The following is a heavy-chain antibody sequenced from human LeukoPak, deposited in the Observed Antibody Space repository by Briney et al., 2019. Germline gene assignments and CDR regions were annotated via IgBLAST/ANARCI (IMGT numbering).Heavy chain of an antibody. CDR3: AKGRGDPYDY. CDR1: GFTLSSYA. V-gene: IGHV3-23*01. CDR2: ISGSGGST. D-gene: IGHD4-17*01. J-gene: IGHJ4*02. Sequence: PGGSLRLSCAASGFTLSSYAMSWVRQAPGKGLEWVSAISGSGGSTCYADSVKGQFTISRDNSKNTLYLQMNSLRAEDTAVYYCAKGRGDPYDYWGQGTLVTVSS.